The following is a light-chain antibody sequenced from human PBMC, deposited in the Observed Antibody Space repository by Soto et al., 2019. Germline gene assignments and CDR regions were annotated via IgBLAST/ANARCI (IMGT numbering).Light chain of an antibody. CDR2: GAS. J-gene: IGKJ2*01. V-gene: IGKV3-20*01. Sequence: EIVLTQSPGTLSLSPGERATLSCRASQSVSSSYLAWYQQKPGQAPRLLIYGASSRATGSPDRFSGSGSGTDFTLTISRLEPEDFAVYFCQQYGNSPPNTFGQGTKVEIK. CDR3: QQYGNSPPNT. CDR1: QSVSSSY.